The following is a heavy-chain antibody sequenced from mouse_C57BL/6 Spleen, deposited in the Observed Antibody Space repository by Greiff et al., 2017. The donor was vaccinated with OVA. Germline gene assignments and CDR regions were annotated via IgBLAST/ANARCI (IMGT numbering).Heavy chain of an antibody. CDR2: IRNKANNHAT. Sequence: DVMLVESGGGLVQPGGSMKLSCAASGFTFSDAWMDWVRQSPEKGLEWVAEIRNKANNHATYYAESVKGRFTISRDDSKSSVYLQMNSLRAEDTGIYYCTQIYYDYDASLGFAYWGQGTLVTVSA. CDR1: GFTFSDAW. CDR3: TQIYYDYDASLGFAY. V-gene: IGHV6-6*01. D-gene: IGHD2-4*01. J-gene: IGHJ3*01.